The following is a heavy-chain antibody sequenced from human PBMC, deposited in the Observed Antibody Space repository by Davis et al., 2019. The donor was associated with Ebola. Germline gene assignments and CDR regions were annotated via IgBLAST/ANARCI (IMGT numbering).Heavy chain of an antibody. D-gene: IGHD4-17*01. CDR3: ARTTLTSVSDSGLGYNYFAP. CDR1: GGSFSGYF. V-gene: IGHV4-34*01. Sequence: SETLSLTCAVYGGSFSGYFWRWIRQSPGKGLEWLGEIGRGGSTNYNPTLQNRLTIALDTSKNQFSLRLESMTAADTAVYYCARTTLTSVSDSGLGYNYFAPWGQGTLVTVSS. J-gene: IGHJ5*02. CDR2: IGRGGST.